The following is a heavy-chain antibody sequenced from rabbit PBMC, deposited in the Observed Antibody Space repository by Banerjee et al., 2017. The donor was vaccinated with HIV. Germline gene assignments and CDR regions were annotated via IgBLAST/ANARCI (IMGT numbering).Heavy chain of an antibody. CDR2: INPGRGAI. CDR1: GLSFSNNYL. J-gene: IGHJ6*01. V-gene: IGHV1S45*01. Sequence: EQLEVSGGGRVKPEESLTRTCTASGLSFSNNYLLCVGRQAPGKGLVWIVFINPGRGAIWYASWAKGRFTISKTSSPTVTLQMTSLTAADTASYFCARDGYGVYVRAMDLWGPGTLVTVS. D-gene: IGHD2-1*01. CDR3: ARDGYGVYVRAMDL.